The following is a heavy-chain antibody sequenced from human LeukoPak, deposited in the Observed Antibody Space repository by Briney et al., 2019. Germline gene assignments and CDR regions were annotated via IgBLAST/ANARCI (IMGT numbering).Heavy chain of an antibody. Sequence: GGSLRLTCAASGFTFSSYAMSWIRQAPGKGLEWVSAISGSGGSTYYADSVKGRFTISRDNSKNTLYLQMNSLRAEDTAVYYCAKGLLRLGELSLHYFDYWGQGTLVTVSS. CDR1: GFTFSSYA. CDR2: ISGSGGST. J-gene: IGHJ4*02. V-gene: IGHV3-23*01. CDR3: AKGLLRLGELSLHYFDY. D-gene: IGHD3-16*02.